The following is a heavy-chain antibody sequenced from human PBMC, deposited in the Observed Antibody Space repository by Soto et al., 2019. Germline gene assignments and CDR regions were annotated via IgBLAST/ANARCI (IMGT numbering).Heavy chain of an antibody. D-gene: IGHD6-6*01. Sequence: ASVKVSCKASGYTFTGYYMHWVRQAPGQGLEWMGWINPNSGGTNYAQKFQGWVTMTRDTSISTAYMELSRLRSDDTAVYYCARIPPVYSSSPSCIVFWCQGILVSVFS. J-gene: IGHJ4*02. V-gene: IGHV1-2*04. CDR2: INPNSGGT. CDR3: ARIPPVYSSSPSCIVF. CDR1: GYTFTGYY.